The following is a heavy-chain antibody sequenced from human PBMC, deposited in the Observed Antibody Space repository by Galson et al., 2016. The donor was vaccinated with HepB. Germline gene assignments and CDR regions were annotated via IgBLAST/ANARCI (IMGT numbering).Heavy chain of an antibody. J-gene: IGHJ4*02. D-gene: IGHD2-2*01. CDR3: ARASGAYYSMYGVDY. CDR1: GFSFYSYA. Sequence: SLRLSCATSGFSFYSYAMHWVRQAPGKGLEWVSGIHWSSDYMGYADSVKGRFTISRDTAKNSLYLQMNSLRPEDTALYYCARASGAYYSMYGVDYWGQGTRVTVSS. V-gene: IGHV3-9*01. CDR2: IHWSSDYM.